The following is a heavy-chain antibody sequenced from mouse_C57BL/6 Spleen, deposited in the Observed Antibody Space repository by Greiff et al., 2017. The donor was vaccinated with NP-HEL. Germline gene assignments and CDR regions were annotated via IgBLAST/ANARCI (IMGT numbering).Heavy chain of an antibody. CDR2: IDPSDSET. CDR1: GYTFTSYW. D-gene: IGHD2-4*01. CDR3: ARAGDYDVGAMDY. V-gene: IGHV1-52*01. Sequence: QVQLQQPGAELVRPGSSVKLSCKASGYTFTSYWMHWVKQRPIQGLEWIGNIDPSDSETHYNQKFKDKATLTVDKSSSTAYMQLSSLTSEDSAVYDCARAGDYDVGAMDYWGQGTSVTVSS. J-gene: IGHJ4*01.